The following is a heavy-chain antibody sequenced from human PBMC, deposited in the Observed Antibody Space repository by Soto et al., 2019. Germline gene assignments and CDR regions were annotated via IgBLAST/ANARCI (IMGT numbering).Heavy chain of an antibody. CDR2: IKQDGSEK. V-gene: IGHV3-7*03. J-gene: IGHJ6*02. CDR3: ARAQTGYSSGWWEVPYYGMDV. D-gene: IGHD6-19*01. Sequence: GGSLRLSCAASGFTFSSYWMILVRQAPGKGLECVANIKQDGSEKYYVDSVKGRLTISRDNANNSLYLRMNSLRAEDTAVYYCARAQTGYSSGWWEVPYYGMDVWAQGTTVTVSS. CDR1: GFTFSSYW.